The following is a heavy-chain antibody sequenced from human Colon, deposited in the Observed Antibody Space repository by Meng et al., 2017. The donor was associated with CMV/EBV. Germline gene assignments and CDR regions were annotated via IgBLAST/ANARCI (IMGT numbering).Heavy chain of an antibody. CDR3: ARDPLIVVVPAAIRYYYGMDV. CDR2: IIPILGIA. J-gene: IGHJ6*02. V-gene: IGHV1-69*04. Sequence: SVKVSCKASGGTFGSYTISWVRQAPGQGLEWMGRIIPILGIANYAQKFQGRVTITADKSTSTAYMELSSLRSEDTAVYYCARDPLIVVVPAAIRYYYGMDVWGQGTTVTVSS. D-gene: IGHD2-2*01. CDR1: GGTFGSYT.